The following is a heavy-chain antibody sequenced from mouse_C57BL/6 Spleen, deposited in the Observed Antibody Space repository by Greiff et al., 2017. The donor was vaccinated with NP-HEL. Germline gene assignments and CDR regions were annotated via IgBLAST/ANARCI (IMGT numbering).Heavy chain of an antibody. V-gene: IGHV1-47*01. CDR2: FHPYNDDT. CDR3: ARRDYDGGGNYFDY. J-gene: IGHJ2*01. Sequence: VHLVESGAELVKPGASVKMSCKASGYTFTTYPIEWMKQNPGKSLEWIGNFHPYNDDTKYNEKFKGKATLTVEKSSSTVYLELSRLTSEDSAVYYCARRDYDGGGNYFDYWGQGTTLTVSS. CDR1: GYTFTTYP. D-gene: IGHD2-4*01.